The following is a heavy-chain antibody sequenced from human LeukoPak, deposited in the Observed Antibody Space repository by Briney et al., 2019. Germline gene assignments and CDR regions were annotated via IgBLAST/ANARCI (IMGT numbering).Heavy chain of an antibody. D-gene: IGHD2-15*01. J-gene: IGHJ4*02. CDR1: GGSISSSSYY. Sequence: SETLSLTCTVSGGSISSSSYYWAWLRQSPGKGLECIGSIYYSGSTYYNPSLKSRVTISVDTSKNQFSLKLSSVTAADTAVYYCARQRCSGGSCFFSDYFDYWGRGALVTVSS. V-gene: IGHV4-39*01. CDR3: ARQRCSGGSCFFSDYFDY. CDR2: IYYSGST.